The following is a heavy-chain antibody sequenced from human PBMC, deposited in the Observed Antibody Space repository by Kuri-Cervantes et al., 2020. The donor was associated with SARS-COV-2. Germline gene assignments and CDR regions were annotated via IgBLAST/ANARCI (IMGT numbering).Heavy chain of an antibody. CDR3: AGGYYYDSSGPVLRYYFDY. CDR1: GGSISSGGYY. Sequence: SETLSLTCTVSGGSISSGGYYWGWIRQPPGKGLEFIGTIYYDGRTNYNPSLKSRVTISVDTSKNQFSLKLSSVTAADTAVYYCAGGYYYDSSGPVLRYYFDYWGQGTLVTVSS. V-gene: IGHV4-39*07. D-gene: IGHD3-22*01. CDR2: IYYDGRT. J-gene: IGHJ4*02.